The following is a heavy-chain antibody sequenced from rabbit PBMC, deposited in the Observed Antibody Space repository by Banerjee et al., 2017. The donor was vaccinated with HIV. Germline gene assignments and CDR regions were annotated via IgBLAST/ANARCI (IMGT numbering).Heavy chain of an antibody. CDR1: GFSFSDKYV. V-gene: IGHV1S45*01. J-gene: IGHJ4*01. CDR3: ARSYAGKAISSLNL. CDR2: INTSSGNT. D-gene: IGHD4-2*01. Sequence: QEQLEESGGDLVKPEGSLTITCTASGFSFSDKYVMCWVRQAPGKGLEWIGCINTSSGNTVYASWAKGRFTISKTSSTTVTLQMTSLTVADTATYFCARSYAGKAISSLNLWGPGTLVTVS.